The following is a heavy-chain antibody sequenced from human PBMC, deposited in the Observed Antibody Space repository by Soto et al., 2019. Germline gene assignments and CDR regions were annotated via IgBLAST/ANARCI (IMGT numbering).Heavy chain of an antibody. Sequence: SVKVSFKASGCTFSSYAISWVRQAPGQGLEWMGGIIPIFGTAHYAQKFQGRVTITADESTSTAYMELSSLRSEDTAVYYCARLADEYGMDVWGQGTTVTVSS. CDR2: IIPIFGTA. V-gene: IGHV1-69*13. J-gene: IGHJ6*02. CDR1: GCTFSSYA. CDR3: ARLADEYGMDV.